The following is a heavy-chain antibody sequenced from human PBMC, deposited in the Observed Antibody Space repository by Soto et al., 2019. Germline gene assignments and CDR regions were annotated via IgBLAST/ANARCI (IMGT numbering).Heavy chain of an antibody. V-gene: IGHV2-5*02. D-gene: IGHD2-21*02. Sequence: SGPTLVNPTQTLTLTCTFSGFSLSTTGVGVGWIRQPPGKALEWLALIFWDDDKRYSPSLKSRLTISKDTSKTQVVLTMTNMSPVDTATYYCARYRDSPDYWGQGTVVTVPS. CDR2: IFWDDDK. CDR1: GFSLSTTGVG. J-gene: IGHJ4*02. CDR3: ARYRDSPDY.